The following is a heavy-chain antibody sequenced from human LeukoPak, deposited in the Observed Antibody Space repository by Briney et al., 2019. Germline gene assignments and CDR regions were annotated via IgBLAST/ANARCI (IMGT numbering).Heavy chain of an antibody. D-gene: IGHD3-10*01. CDR1: GYTFTGYY. V-gene: IGHV1-8*02. Sequence: ASVKVSCKASGYTFTGYYMHWVRQAPGQGLEWMGWMNPNSGNTGYAQKFQGRVTMTRNTSISTAYMELSSLRSEDTAVYYCARGALGAADPWGQGTLVTVSS. CDR2: MNPNSGNT. CDR3: ARGALGAADP. J-gene: IGHJ5*02.